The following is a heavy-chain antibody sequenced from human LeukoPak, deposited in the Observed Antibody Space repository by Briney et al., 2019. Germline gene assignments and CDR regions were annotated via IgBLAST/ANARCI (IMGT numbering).Heavy chain of an antibody. J-gene: IGHJ4*02. CDR1: GFTFSTYW. Sequence: PGGSLRLSCAASGFTFSTYWMHWVRQAPGKGLVWVSRIKNDGSFTNYADSVKGRFTISRDNAKNTLHLQMNSLRAEDTAVYYCARDLRELRYWGQGTLVTVSS. V-gene: IGHV3-74*01. CDR2: IKNDGSFT. CDR3: ARDLRELRY. D-gene: IGHD1-26*01.